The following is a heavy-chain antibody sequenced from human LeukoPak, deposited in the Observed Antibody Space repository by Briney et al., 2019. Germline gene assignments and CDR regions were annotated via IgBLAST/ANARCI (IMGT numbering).Heavy chain of an antibody. V-gene: IGHV1-24*01. CDR2: FDPEDGET. CDR3: ATVLRIRNYYYGMDV. CDR1: GCTLTELS. D-gene: IGHD2/OR15-2a*01. Sequence: ASVKVSCKVSGCTLTELSMHWVRQAPGKGLEWMGGFDPEDGETIYAQKFQGRVTMTEDTSTDTAYMELSSLRSEDTAVYYCATVLRIRNYYYGMDVWGQGTTVTVSS. J-gene: IGHJ6*02.